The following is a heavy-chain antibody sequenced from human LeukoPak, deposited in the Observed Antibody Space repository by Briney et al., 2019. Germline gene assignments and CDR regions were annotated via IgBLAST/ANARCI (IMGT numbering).Heavy chain of an antibody. J-gene: IGHJ4*02. Sequence: GGSLRLSCAASGFTFSDYYMSWIRQAPGKGLEWVSYISSSGNTIYYADSVKGRFTISRDNAKNSLYLQMNSLRAEDTAVYYCTRGSVPAALYYFDYWGQGTLVTVSS. CDR1: GFTFSDYY. CDR2: ISSSGNTI. CDR3: TRGSVPAALYYFDY. D-gene: IGHD2-2*01. V-gene: IGHV3-11*01.